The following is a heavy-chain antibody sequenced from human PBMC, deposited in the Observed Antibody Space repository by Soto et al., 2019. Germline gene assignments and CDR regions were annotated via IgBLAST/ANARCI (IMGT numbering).Heavy chain of an antibody. V-gene: IGHV1-18*01. Sequence: QVQLVQSGAEVQKPGASVKVSCKASGYTFASYTITWVRQTPGQGLEWMGWISAYTGNTNYAQKFQGRVTMTTDTSTSTAYMELRGLRADDTAVYYCAEDSDQWPFDYWGQGTLVTVSS. CDR3: AEDSDQWPFDY. CDR2: ISAYTGNT. D-gene: IGHD6-19*01. J-gene: IGHJ4*02. CDR1: GYTFASYT.